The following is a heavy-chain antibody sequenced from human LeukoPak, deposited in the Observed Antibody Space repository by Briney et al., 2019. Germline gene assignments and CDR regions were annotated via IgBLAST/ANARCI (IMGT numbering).Heavy chain of an antibody. Sequence: GGSLRLSCAASGFTFNTYTMNWVRQAPGKGLERVSSITASSTAIYSADPVKGRFTISRDNAKNFLYLQMNSLRAEDTAVYYCARVTGGYNLVDYWGQGTLVTVSS. CDR2: ITASSTAI. CDR3: ARVTGGYNLVDY. CDR1: GFTFNTYT. J-gene: IGHJ4*02. D-gene: IGHD5-24*01. V-gene: IGHV3-21*01.